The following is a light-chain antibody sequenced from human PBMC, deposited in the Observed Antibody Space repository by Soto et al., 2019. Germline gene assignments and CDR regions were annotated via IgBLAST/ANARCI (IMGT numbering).Light chain of an antibody. CDR3: HQYRESPHT. CDR1: QSVFTE. CDR2: RAS. V-gene: IGKV3-15*01. J-gene: IGKJ3*01. Sequence: EVVMTQSPATLSSSPGETVTLSCTASQSVFTELAWYRHIPGQAPRLLIHRASIRATGVPDRFSGSGSGTDFTLTISSLQSEDFVVYFWHQYRESPHTFGPGTKLDVK.